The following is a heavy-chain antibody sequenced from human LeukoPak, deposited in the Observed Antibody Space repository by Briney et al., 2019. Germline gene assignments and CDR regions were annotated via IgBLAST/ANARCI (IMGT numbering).Heavy chain of an antibody. D-gene: IGHD6-13*01. CDR2: IYYSGST. Sequence: PSETLSLTCTVSGGSISSGDYYWSWIRQPPGKGLEWIGYIYYSGSTYYNPSLKSRVTISVDTSKNQFSLKLSSVTAADTAVYYCARVMLAAAGPYFDYWGQGTLVTVSS. V-gene: IGHV4-30-4*01. CDR3: ARVMLAAAGPYFDY. J-gene: IGHJ4*02. CDR1: GGSISSGDYY.